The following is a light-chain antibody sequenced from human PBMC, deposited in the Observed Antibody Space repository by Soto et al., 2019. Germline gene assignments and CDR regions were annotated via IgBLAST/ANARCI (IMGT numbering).Light chain of an antibody. CDR1: SSDVGGYNY. J-gene: IGLJ1*01. Sequence: SALPQPASLSGSPGQSITISCTGTSSDVGGYNYVSWYQHHPGKAPKLMIYDVSNRPSGVSNRFSGSKSGNTASLTISGLQPEDEADYYCCSYTTSNTRQIVFGTGTKVTVL. CDR2: DVS. CDR3: CSYTTSNTRQIV. V-gene: IGLV2-14*03.